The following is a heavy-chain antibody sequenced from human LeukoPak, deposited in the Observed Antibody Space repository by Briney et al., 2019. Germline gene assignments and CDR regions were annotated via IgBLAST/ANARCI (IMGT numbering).Heavy chain of an antibody. D-gene: IGHD3-16*02. CDR3: SKDISAGGLDV. V-gene: IGHV3-9*01. CDR1: GFIVNDHA. J-gene: IGHJ6*02. CDR2: VFWNGVDK. Sequence: PGGSLRLSCVASGFIVNDHAMHWVRQTPGKGLEWVAGVFWNGVDKGYADSAKGRSTIFRDNARNSMYLQMNSLRIEDTALYYCSKDISAGGLDVWGPGTPVTVSS.